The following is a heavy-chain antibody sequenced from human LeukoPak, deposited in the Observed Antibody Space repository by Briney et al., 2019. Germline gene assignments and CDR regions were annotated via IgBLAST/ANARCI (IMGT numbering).Heavy chain of an antibody. CDR1: GFTFSSYG. J-gene: IGHJ4*02. V-gene: IGHV3-33*01. D-gene: IGHD5-18*01. Sequence: GGSLRLSCAASGFTFSSYGMHWVRQAPGKGLEWVAIMWYDGSNKYYTDSVKGRFTISRDNSKNTLYLQMNSLRVEDTAVYYCAREDTALVIAYWGQGTLVTVAS. CDR2: MWYDGSNK. CDR3: AREDTALVIAY.